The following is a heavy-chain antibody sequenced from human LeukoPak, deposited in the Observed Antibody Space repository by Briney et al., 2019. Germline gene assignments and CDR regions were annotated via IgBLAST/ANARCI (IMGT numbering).Heavy chain of an antibody. V-gene: IGHV1-2*02. CDR3: ARRGYYDSSGQLDY. CDR1: GYTFTGYY. D-gene: IGHD3-22*01. Sequence: ASVKVSCKASGYTFTGYYMHWVRQAPGQGLGWMGWINPNSGGTNYAQKFQGRVTMTRDTSISTAYMELSRLRSDDTAVYYCARRGYYDSSGQLDYWGQGTLVTVSS. CDR2: INPNSGGT. J-gene: IGHJ4*02.